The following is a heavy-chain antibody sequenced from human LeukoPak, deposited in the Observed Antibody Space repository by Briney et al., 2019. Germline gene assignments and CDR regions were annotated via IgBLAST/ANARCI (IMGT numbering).Heavy chain of an antibody. J-gene: IGHJ4*02. D-gene: IGHD6-19*01. V-gene: IGHV3-30-3*01. CDR3: ARVGAVAGYDY. CDR1: GFTFSNYA. Sequence: GGSLRLSCAASGFTFSNYAIHWVRQAPGKGLEWVAVISYDGSNEYYADSVKGRFTISRDNSKNTLYLQMNSLRAEDTAVYYCARVGAVAGYDYWGQGTLVTVSS. CDR2: ISYDGSNE.